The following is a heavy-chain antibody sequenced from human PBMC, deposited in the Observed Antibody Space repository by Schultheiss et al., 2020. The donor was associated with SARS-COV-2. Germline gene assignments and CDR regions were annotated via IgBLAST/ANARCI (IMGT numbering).Heavy chain of an antibody. CDR1: GGSFSSYA. CDR2: IIPIFGTV. V-gene: IGHV1-69*13. CDR3: ARGTVADDAFDI. J-gene: IGHJ3*02. Sequence: SVKVSCKASGGSFSSYAISWMRQAPGQGLEWMGGIIPIFGTVNHAQKFQGRVTITADESTRTAYMELSSLRSEDTAVYFCARGTVADDAFDIWGQGTMVTVSS. D-gene: IGHD6-19*01.